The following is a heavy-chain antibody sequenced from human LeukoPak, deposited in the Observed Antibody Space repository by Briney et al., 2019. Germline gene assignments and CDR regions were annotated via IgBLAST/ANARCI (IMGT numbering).Heavy chain of an antibody. CDR2: ISYDGRQK. J-gene: IGHJ4*02. CDR3: ARVFLERLTSGYFDN. D-gene: IGHD3-3*01. Sequence: GSLRLSCTASAFTFTNYAMNWVRQAPGKGLEWVAVISYDGRQKYYGDSVKGRFTISRDNPKNTLYLQMNSLRDDDTAVYYCARVFLERLTSGYFDNWGQGTLVTVSP. CDR1: AFTFTNYA. V-gene: IGHV3-30-3*01.